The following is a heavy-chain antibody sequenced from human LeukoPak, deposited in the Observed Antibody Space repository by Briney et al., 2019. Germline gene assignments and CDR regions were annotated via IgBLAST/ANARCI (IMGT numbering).Heavy chain of an antibody. J-gene: IGHJ4*02. V-gene: IGHV3-30*18. CDR1: GFTFSNYG. CDR3: AKRESSGWVDC. Sequence: GGSLRLSCAASGFTFSNYGMHWVRQAPGKGLEWVAIISYDGSNKYYADSVKGRFTISRDNSKNTLYLQMNSLRAEDTAVYYCAKRESSGWVDCWGQGTLVTVSS. D-gene: IGHD6-19*01. CDR2: ISYDGSNK.